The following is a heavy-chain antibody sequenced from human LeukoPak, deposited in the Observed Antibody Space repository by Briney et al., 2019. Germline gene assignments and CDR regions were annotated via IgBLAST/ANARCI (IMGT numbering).Heavy chain of an antibody. V-gene: IGHV1-46*01. D-gene: IGHD4-23*01. Sequence: ASVKVSCKASGYTFTSYYMHWVRQAPGQGLEWMGIINPSGGSTRYAQKFQGRVTVTRDMSTSTVYMELSSLRSEDTAVYYCARDRDGNSPGYYFDYWGQGTLVTVSS. J-gene: IGHJ4*02. CDR2: INPSGGST. CDR1: GYTFTSYY. CDR3: ARDRDGNSPGYYFDY.